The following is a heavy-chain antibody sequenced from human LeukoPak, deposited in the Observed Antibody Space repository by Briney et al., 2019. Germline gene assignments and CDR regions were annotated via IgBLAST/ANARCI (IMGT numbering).Heavy chain of an antibody. CDR3: SRDLPYSSSWESIDY. D-gene: IGHD6-13*01. V-gene: IGHV1-24*01. J-gene: IGHJ4*02. CDR2: FDPEDGET. Sequence: GASVKVSCKVSGYTLSEISMQWVRQAPVKGLEWMGGFDPEDGETIYAQKFQGRVTMTEDTSTDTAYMELRSLRSDDTAVYYCSRDLPYSSSWESIDYWGQGTLVTVSS. CDR1: GYTLSEIS.